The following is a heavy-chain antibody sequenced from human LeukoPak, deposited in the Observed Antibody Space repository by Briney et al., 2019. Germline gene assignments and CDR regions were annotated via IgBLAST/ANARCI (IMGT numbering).Heavy chain of an antibody. CDR2: IRYDGSNK. CDR1: GFTFSSYG. V-gene: IGHV3-30*02. J-gene: IGHJ4*02. CDR3: VKDRYSGPEN. D-gene: IGHD4-11*01. Sequence: PGGSLRLSCAASGFTFSSYGMHWVRQAPGKGLEWVTFIRYDGSNKYYADSVKGRFTISRDNSKNTLYLQMNSRRAEDTAVYYCVKDRYSGPENWGQGTLVTVSS.